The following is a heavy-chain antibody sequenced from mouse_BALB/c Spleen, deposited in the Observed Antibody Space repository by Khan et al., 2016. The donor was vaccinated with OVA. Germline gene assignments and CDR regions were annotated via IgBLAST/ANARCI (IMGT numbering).Heavy chain of an antibody. V-gene: IGHV3-2*02. CDR2: ISYSGST. CDR1: GYSITSNYA. D-gene: IGHD2-13*01. Sequence: VQLQESGPGLVKPSQSLSLTCTVTGYSITSNYAWNWIRQFPGNKLEWMGYISYSGSTSYNPSLKSRISITRDTSKNQFFLQLNSVTTEDTATDYCARSSDYGYAMDYWGQGTSVTVSS. J-gene: IGHJ4*01. CDR3: ARSSDYGYAMDY.